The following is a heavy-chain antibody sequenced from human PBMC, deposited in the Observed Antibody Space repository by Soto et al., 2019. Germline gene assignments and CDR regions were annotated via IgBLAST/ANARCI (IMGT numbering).Heavy chain of an antibody. CDR3: ARPDRVGGGSY. J-gene: IGHJ4*02. Sequence: EVQLVESGGGLVQPGGSLRLSCVVSGFTVSNNYMSWVRQAPGKGLEWVSVIYSGGSTSYINSVKGRFAISRDNSKNTVYLQMDCPRAGDRVVYYLARPDRVGGGSYWGEGTLVTVSS. CDR1: GFTVSNNY. V-gene: IGHV3-66*01. D-gene: IGHD3-16*01. CDR2: IYSGGST.